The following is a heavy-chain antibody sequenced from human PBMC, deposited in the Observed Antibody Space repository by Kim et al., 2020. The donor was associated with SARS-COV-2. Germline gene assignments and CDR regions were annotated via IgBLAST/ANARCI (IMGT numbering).Heavy chain of an antibody. CDR3: ARGSDYGDPPPLDN. V-gene: IGHV4-59*11. CDR1: GDSISSHY. Sequence: SETLSLTCSVSGDSISSHYWSWIRQTPGKGLEWIGQIYYSGSIKYNPSLKSRVTISLDRSRNPFSLKLISVTATDTAIFYCARGSDYGDPPPLDNWGQGTLVTVSS. J-gene: IGHJ4*02. CDR2: IYYSGSI. D-gene: IGHD4-17*01.